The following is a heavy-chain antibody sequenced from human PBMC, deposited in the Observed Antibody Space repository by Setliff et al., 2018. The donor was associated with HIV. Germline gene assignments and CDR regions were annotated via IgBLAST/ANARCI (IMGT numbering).Heavy chain of an antibody. CDR1: GYSFTSYW. D-gene: IGHD6-25*01. V-gene: IGHV5-51*01. J-gene: IGHJ4*02. CDR3: VRYIGAAAGYIDH. CDR2: IYPGDSDT. Sequence: GESLKISCKGSGYSFTSYWIGWVRQMPGKGLEWMAIIYPGDSDTRYSPSFRGQVTISADKSTTTAYLDWASLKASDTAMYYCVRYIGAAAGYIDHWGQGTLVTVSS.